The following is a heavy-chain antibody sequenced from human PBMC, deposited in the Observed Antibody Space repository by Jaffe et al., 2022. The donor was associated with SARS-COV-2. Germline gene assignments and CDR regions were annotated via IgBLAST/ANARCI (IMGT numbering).Heavy chain of an antibody. Sequence: QVQLVESGGGVVQPGRSLRLSCAASGFTFSSYGMHWVRQAPGKGLEWVAVISYDGSNKYYADSVKGRFTISRDNSKNTLYLQMNSLRAEDTAVYYCAKDLGSSWAFYYYGMDVWGQGTTVTVSS. J-gene: IGHJ6*02. CDR3: AKDLGSSWAFYYYGMDV. CDR2: ISYDGSNK. CDR1: GFTFSSYG. V-gene: IGHV3-30*18. D-gene: IGHD6-13*01.